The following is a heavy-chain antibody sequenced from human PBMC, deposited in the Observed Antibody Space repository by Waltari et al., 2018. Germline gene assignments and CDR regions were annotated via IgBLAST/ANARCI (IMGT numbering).Heavy chain of an antibody. CDR1: GFTFGRYW. J-gene: IGHJ4*02. D-gene: IGHD2-8*02. Sequence: EVQLVESGGGLVQPGGSLRLSCAASGFTFGRYWIIWVRQAPGKGLEWVANIKQDGSEKYYVDSVKGRFTISRDNAKNSLYLQMNSLRAEDTAVYYCARDLEGPTGGYWGQGTLVTVSS. CDR3: ARDLEGPTGGY. CDR2: IKQDGSEK. V-gene: IGHV3-7*01.